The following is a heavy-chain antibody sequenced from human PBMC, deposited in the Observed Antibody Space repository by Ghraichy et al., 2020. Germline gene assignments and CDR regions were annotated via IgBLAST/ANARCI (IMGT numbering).Heavy chain of an antibody. CDR3: AKDLGYCSGGSCYRRQTGDY. D-gene: IGHD2-15*01. V-gene: IGHV3-23*01. CDR2: ISGSGGST. CDR1: GFTFSSYA. Sequence: GGSLRLSCAASGFTFSSYAMSWVRQAPGKGLEWVSAISGSGGSTYYADSVKGRFTISRDNSKNTLYLQMNSLRAEDTAVYYCAKDLGYCSGGSCYRRQTGDYWGQGTLVTVSS. J-gene: IGHJ4*02.